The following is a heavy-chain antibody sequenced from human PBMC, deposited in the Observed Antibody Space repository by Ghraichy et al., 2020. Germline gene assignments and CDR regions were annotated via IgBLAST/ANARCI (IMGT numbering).Heavy chain of an antibody. CDR1: GFTVSSNY. V-gene: IGHV3-53*01. D-gene: IGHD3-10*01. Sequence: GGSLRLSCAASGFTVSSNYMSWVRQAPGKGLEWVSVIYSGGSTYYADSVKDRFTISRDNSKNTLYLQMNSMRAEDTAVYYCARDSGHYGSGSFDYWGQGTLVTVSS. CDR3: ARDSGHYGSGSFDY. J-gene: IGHJ4*02. CDR2: IYSGGST.